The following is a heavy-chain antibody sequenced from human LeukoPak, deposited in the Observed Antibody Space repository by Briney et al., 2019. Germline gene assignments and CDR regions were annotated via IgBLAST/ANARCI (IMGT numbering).Heavy chain of an antibody. V-gene: IGHV4-39*07. CDR3: AREVYREYYYYYYMDV. Sequence: SETLSLTCTVSGGSISRSSYYWGWIRQTPGMGLEWIGSVSYSGNTDYNPSLKSRVTISVDTSKNLFSLRLTSVTAADTAVYYCAREVYREYYYYYYMDVWGKGTTVTISS. J-gene: IGHJ6*03. CDR1: GGSISRSSYY. D-gene: IGHD1-14*01. CDR2: VSYSGNT.